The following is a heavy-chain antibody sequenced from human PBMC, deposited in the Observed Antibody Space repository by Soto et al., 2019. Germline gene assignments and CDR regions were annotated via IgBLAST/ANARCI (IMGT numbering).Heavy chain of an antibody. J-gene: IGHJ4*02. CDR2: FDPEDGET. CDR3: ATMAGGGSSSDFDY. D-gene: IGHD2-15*01. CDR1: GYTLTELS. Sequence: ASVKVSCKVSGYTLTELSMHWVRQAPGKGLEWMGGFDPEDGETIYAQKFQGRVTMTEDTSTDTAYMELSSLRSEDTAVYYCATMAGGGSSSDFDYRGQGTLVIVSS. V-gene: IGHV1-24*01.